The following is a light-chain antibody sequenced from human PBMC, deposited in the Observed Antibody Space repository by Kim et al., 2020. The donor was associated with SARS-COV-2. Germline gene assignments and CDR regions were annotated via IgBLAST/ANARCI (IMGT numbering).Light chain of an antibody. Sequence: QGVNITGTGISCNSGAGYEVHWYQQLPGTAPKLLIYGDINRPSGVPDRFSGSKSGTSASLAITGLQTEDEADYYCQSYDNSLSGYVFGSGTKVTVL. J-gene: IGLJ1*01. CDR2: GDI. CDR1: SCNSGAGYE. CDR3: QSYDNSLSGYV. V-gene: IGLV1-40*01.